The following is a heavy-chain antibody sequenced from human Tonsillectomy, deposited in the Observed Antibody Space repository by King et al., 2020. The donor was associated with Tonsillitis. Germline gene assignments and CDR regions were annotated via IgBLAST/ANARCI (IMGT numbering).Heavy chain of an antibody. Sequence: QLVQSGAEVKKPGASVKVSCKASGYTFTSYYMHWVRQAPGQGLEWMGIINPNGGSTTYAQRFQGRVTMTRDTSTSTVYMELSSLRSEDTAVYYCARDWICSGGSCYPYFDNWGQGTLVTVSS. J-gene: IGHJ4*02. CDR3: ARDWICSGGSCYPYFDN. CDR1: GYTFTSYY. CDR2: INPNGGST. D-gene: IGHD2-15*01. V-gene: IGHV1-46*01.